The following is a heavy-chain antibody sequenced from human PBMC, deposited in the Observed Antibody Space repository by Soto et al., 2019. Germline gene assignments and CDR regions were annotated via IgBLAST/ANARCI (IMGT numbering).Heavy chain of an antibody. Sequence: GGSLRLSCAASGFTFSSYSMNWVRQAPGKGLEWVSSISSSSSYIYYADSVKGRFTISRDNAKNSLYLQMNSLRAEDTAVYYCARESYYDSSGYWENWFDPWGRGTLVTVSS. CDR3: ARESYYDSSGYWENWFDP. CDR2: ISSSSSYI. V-gene: IGHV3-21*01. D-gene: IGHD3-22*01. CDR1: GFTFSSYS. J-gene: IGHJ5*02.